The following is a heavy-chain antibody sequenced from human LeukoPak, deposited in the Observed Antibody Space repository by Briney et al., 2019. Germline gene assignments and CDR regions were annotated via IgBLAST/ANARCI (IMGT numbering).Heavy chain of an antibody. J-gene: IGHJ3*02. CDR1: GGSTSSYY. CDR3: ARGPGYSSSDGAFDI. Sequence: SETLSLTCTVSGGSTSSYYWSWIRQPPGKGLEWIGEINHSGSTNYNPSLKSRVTISVDTSKNQFSLKLSSVTAADTAVYYCARGPGYSSSDGAFDIWGQGTMVTVSS. CDR2: INHSGST. V-gene: IGHV4-34*01. D-gene: IGHD6-13*01.